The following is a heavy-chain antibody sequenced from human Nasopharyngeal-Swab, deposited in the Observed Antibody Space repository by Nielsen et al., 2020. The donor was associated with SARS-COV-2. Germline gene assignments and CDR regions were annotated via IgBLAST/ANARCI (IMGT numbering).Heavy chain of an antibody. V-gene: IGHV3-23*01. D-gene: IGHD4-17*01. J-gene: IGHJ4*02. Sequence: VRQAPGKGLEWVSVISFDGSTYYGDSVKGRSTISRDDSRNTVYLHLNTLRAEDTAVYYCAKDHSVYGDYIDFWGQGTLVTVSS. CDR2: ISFDGST. CDR3: AKDHSVYGDYIDF.